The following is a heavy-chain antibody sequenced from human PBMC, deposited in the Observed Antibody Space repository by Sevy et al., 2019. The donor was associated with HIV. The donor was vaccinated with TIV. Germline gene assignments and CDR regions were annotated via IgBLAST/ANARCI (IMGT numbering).Heavy chain of an antibody. CDR1: GFTLSSYW. J-gene: IGHJ4*02. CDR2: IKQDGSDK. V-gene: IGHV3-7*04. Sequence: GSLRLSCVASGFTLSSYWMSWVRQVPGQGLEWVADIKQDGSDKNYLDSVKGRFTISRDNAKKSLYLQMNNLRVEDTALYYCVRVRAFLLFGELPRYRFDSWGQGTLLTVSS. CDR3: VRVRAFLLFGELPRYRFDS. D-gene: IGHD3-10*01.